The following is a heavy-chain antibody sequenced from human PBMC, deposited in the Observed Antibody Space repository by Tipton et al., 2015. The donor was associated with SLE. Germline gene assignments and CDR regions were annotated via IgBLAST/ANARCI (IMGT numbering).Heavy chain of an antibody. Sequence: TLSLTRTVSGDSINSHYWSWIRQPPGKGLEWIGYIYYSGSTNYNPSLKSRVTISVDTSKNQFSLKLSSVTAADTAVYYCARGGFYYDTSGWGYWGQGTLVTVSS. CDR2: IYYSGST. CDR3: ARGGFYYDTSGWGY. CDR1: GDSINSHY. J-gene: IGHJ4*02. D-gene: IGHD3-22*01. V-gene: IGHV4-59*11.